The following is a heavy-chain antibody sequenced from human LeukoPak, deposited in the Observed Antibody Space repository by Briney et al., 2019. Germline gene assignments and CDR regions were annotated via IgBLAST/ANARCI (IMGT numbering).Heavy chain of an antibody. CDR2: IRYDGSNK. V-gene: IGHV3-30*02. J-gene: IGHJ4*02. CDR3: TKERGTILAGAGKQGYYDSSGYYPFDY. D-gene: IGHD3-22*01. CDR1: GFTFSSYG. Sequence: GGSLRLSCAASGFTFSSYGMHWVRQAPGKGLEWVAFIRYDGSNKYYADSVKGRFTISRDNSKNTLYLQMNSLRAEDTAVYYWTKERGTILAGAGKQGYYDSSGYYPFDYWGQGTLVTVSS.